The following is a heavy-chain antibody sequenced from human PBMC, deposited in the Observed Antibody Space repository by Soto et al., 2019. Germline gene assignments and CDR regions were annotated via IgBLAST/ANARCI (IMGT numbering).Heavy chain of an antibody. CDR2: IYSGDST. V-gene: IGHV3-53*01. Sequence: GGSLRLSCAASGFTVSRNYMSWVRQAPGKGLEWVSIIYSGDSTYYADSVKGRFTVSRDNSKNTLYLQMNSLGGEDTAVYYCAKGGGAGRAFDIWGQGTMVTVSS. CDR3: AKGGGAGRAFDI. J-gene: IGHJ3*02. CDR1: GFTVSRNY. D-gene: IGHD1-26*01.